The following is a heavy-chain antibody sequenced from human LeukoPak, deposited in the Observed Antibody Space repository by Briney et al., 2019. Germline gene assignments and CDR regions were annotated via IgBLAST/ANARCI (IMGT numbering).Heavy chain of an antibody. D-gene: IGHD3-22*01. Sequence: SETLSLTCTVSGGSISSYYWSWIRQPAGKGLEWIGRIYTSGSTNYNPSLKSRVTMSVDTSKNQFSLKLSSVTAADMAVYYCARGAYYYDSRGYFTFHIWGQGTMVTVSS. CDR3: ARGAYYYDSRGYFTFHI. CDR1: GGSISSYY. J-gene: IGHJ3*02. CDR2: IYTSGST. V-gene: IGHV4-4*07.